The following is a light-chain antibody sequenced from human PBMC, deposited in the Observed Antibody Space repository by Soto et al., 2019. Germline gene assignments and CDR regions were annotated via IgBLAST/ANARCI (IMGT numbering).Light chain of an antibody. V-gene: IGKV3-20*01. CDR3: QQYYSYPWT. J-gene: IGKJ1*01. CDR1: QSVSSSY. Sequence: EIVLTQSPGTLSLSPGERATLSCRASQSVSSSYLAWYQQKPGQAPRVLIYDASSRATGIPDRFSGSGSGTEFTLTISRLEPEDVAVYYCQQYYSYPWTFGQGTKVEIK. CDR2: DAS.